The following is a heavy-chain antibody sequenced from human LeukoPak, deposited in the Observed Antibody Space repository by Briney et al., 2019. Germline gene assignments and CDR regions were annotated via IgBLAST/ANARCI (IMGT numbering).Heavy chain of an antibody. CDR1: GFTFSSYS. CDR3: AREPHIVVPRAFFDY. V-gene: IGHV3-21*01. Sequence: PGGSLRLSCAASGFTFSSYSMTWVRQAPGKGLEWVSSISSSSSYIYYADSVKGRFTISRDNAKNSLYLQMNSLRAEDTAVYYCAREPHIVVPRAFFDYWGQGTLVTVSS. D-gene: IGHD2-15*01. CDR2: ISSSSSYI. J-gene: IGHJ4*02.